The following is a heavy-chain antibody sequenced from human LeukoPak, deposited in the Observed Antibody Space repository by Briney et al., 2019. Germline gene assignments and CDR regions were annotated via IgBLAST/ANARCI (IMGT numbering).Heavy chain of an antibody. CDR3: ARGPDTVTYYYYYGMDV. V-gene: IGHV1-8*01. J-gene: IGHJ6*02. CDR1: GYTFTSYD. CDR2: MNPNSGNT. D-gene: IGHD4-11*01. Sequence: ASVRVSFKASGYTFTSYDINGVRQAPGQGLEWMGWMNPNSGNTGYAQKFQGRVTMTRNTSISTAYMELSSLRSEDTAVYYCARGPDTVTYYYYYGMDVWGHGTTVTVSS.